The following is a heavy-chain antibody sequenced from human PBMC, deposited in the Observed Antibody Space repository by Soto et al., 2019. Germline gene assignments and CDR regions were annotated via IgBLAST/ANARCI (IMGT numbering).Heavy chain of an antibody. D-gene: IGHD5-18*01. CDR3: GRARSAAMVTSDY. Sequence: QVQLVQSGPEVKKPGASVKVSCKASGYSFSDYGVTWVRQSPGQGLQWMGWISAYNDDRNYAQNFLDRITMTTDTSTSTAYVELRSLRSDDTAVYFCGRARSAAMVTSDYWGQGTLVTVSS. CDR2: ISAYNDDR. CDR1: GYSFSDYG. J-gene: IGHJ4*02. V-gene: IGHV1-18*01.